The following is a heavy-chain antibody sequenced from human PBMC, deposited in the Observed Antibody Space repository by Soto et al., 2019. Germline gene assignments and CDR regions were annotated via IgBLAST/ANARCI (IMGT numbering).Heavy chain of an antibody. CDR2: IYWDDDK. J-gene: IGHJ4*02. CDR3: AHRVLRTVFGLVTTTAIYFDF. D-gene: IGHD3-3*01. CDR1: GFSLTTSGVG. V-gene: IGHV2-5*02. Sequence: QITLKESGPTVVKPTETLTLTCTFSGFSLTTSGVGVGWVRQSPSKAPEWRALIYWDDDKRYSTSLNSRLIITKDTPKHQGVLTMANVDPADTATYSGAHRVLRTVFGLVTTTAIYFDFWGPGTPVVVSS.